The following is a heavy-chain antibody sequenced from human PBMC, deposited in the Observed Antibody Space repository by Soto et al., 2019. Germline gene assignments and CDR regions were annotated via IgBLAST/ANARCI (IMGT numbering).Heavy chain of an antibody. D-gene: IGHD3-10*01. CDR2: IYHSGST. CDR3: ARVYMVRGTIIRYFDY. Sequence: SETLSLTCAASGGSISSSNWWSWVRQPPGKGLEWIGKIYHSGSTNYNPSLKSRVTISVDKSKNQFSLKLSSVTAADTAVYYCARVYMVRGTIIRYFDYWGQGTLVTVSS. V-gene: IGHV4-4*02. J-gene: IGHJ4*02. CDR1: GGSISSSNW.